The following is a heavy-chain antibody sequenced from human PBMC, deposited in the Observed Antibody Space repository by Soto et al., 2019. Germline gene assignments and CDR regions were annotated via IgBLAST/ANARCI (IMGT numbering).Heavy chain of an antibody. Sequence: ASVKVSCKASGFTFTSSAMQWVRQARGQRLEWIGWIVVGSGNTNYAQKFQERVTITRDMSTSTAYMDLANLTSDDTAVYYCARDFTRWPPDGVDSPGQGTLVSVSS. CDR1: GFTFTSSA. D-gene: IGHD3-16*01. V-gene: IGHV1-58*02. CDR2: IVVGSGNT. CDR3: ARDFTRWPPDGVDS. J-gene: IGHJ4*02.